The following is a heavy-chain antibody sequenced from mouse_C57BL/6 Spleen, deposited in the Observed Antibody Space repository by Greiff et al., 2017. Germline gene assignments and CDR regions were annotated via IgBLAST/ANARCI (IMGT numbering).Heavy chain of an antibody. Sequence: QVQLQQSGPELVKPGASVKLSCKASGYTFTSYDINWVKQRPGQGLEWIGWIYPRDGSTKYNEKFKGKATLTVETSSSTAYMELHSLTSEDSAVYFCARPSYYGSSYGDYAMDYWGQGTSVTVSS. CDR3: ARPSYYGSSYGDYAMDY. D-gene: IGHD1-1*01. CDR1: GYTFTSYD. CDR2: IYPRDGST. J-gene: IGHJ4*01. V-gene: IGHV1-85*01.